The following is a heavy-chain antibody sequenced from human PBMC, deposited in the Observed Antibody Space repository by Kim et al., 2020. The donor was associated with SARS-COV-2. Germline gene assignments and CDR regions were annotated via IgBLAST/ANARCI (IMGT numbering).Heavy chain of an antibody. V-gene: IGHV3-33*05. CDR2: ISYDGSNK. CDR3: ARGLYSSSWYYEGDD. D-gene: IGHD6-13*01. CDR1: GFTFSSYG. J-gene: IGHJ4*02. Sequence: GRSLRLSCAASGFTFSSYGMHWVRQAPGKGLEWVAVISYDGSNKYYADSVKGRFTISRDNSKNTLYLQTNSLRAEDTAVYYCARGLYSSSWYYEGDDWGQGTLVTVSS.